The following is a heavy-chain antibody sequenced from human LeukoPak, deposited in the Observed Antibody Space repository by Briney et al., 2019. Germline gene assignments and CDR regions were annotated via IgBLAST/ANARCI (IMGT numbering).Heavy chain of an antibody. CDR1: GGTFSSYA. CDR3: AAYYDFWSGYSGDYYYYGMDV. CDR2: IIPILGIA. D-gene: IGHD3-3*01. V-gene: IGHV1-69*04. J-gene: IGHJ6*02. Sequence: ASVKVSCKASGGTFSSYAISWVRQAPGQGLEWMGRIIPILGIANYAQKFQGRVTITADKSTSTAYMELSSLRSEDTAVYYCAAYYDFWSGYSGDYYYYGMDVWGQGTTVTVSS.